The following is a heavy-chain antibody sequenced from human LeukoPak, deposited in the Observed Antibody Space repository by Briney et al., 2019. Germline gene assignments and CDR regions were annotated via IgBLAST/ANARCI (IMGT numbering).Heavy chain of an antibody. D-gene: IGHD3-10*01. CDR3: ARQEGGTMVRGPPLSWFDP. Sequence: GESLRISCKGSGYSFTSYWISWVRQMPGKGLEWMGRIDPSDSYTNYSPSFQGHVTISADKSISTAYLQWSSLKASDTAMYYCARQEGGTMVRGPPLSWFDPWGQGTRVTVSS. CDR2: IDPSDSYT. CDR1: GYSFTSYW. V-gene: IGHV5-10-1*01. J-gene: IGHJ5*02.